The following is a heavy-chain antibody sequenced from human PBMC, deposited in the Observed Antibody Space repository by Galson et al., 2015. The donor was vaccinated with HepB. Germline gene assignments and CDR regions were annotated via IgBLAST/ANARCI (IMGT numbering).Heavy chain of an antibody. CDR1: GFTFSSYS. CDR2: ISSSSSYI. V-gene: IGHV3-21*01. D-gene: IGHD3-16*02. Sequence: SLRLSCAASGFTFSSYSMNWVRQAPGKGLEWVSSISSSSSYIYYADSVKGRFTISRDNAKNSLYLQMNSLRAEDTAVYYCARDRIMITFGGVIPRAMDVWGKGTTVTVSS. J-gene: IGHJ6*03. CDR3: ARDRIMITFGGVIPRAMDV.